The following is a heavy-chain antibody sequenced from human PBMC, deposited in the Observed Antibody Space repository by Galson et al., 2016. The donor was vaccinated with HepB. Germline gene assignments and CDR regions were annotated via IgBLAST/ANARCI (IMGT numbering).Heavy chain of an antibody. CDR2: IRGSGTGT. D-gene: IGHD6-19*01. CDR3: AKIRPGGYNSGWGGSFDI. J-gene: IGHJ3*02. CDR1: GFSISIYS. Sequence: SLRLSCAASGFSISIYSMNWVRQAPGKGLEWVSAIRGSGTGTSYTDSVKGRFTISRDNSKNTLYLQMNRLRAEDPAVYYCAKIRPGGYNSGWGGSFDIWGRGTMVTVSS. V-gene: IGHV3-23*01.